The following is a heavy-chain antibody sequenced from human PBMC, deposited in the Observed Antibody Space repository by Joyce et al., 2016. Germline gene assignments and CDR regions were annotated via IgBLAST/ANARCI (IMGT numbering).Heavy chain of an antibody. V-gene: IGHV4-31*03. CDR3: ARDWGQFGSGQNFYGMDV. D-gene: IGHD3-10*01. CDR1: GGSITSGGYY. Sequence: QVHLQESGPGLVKPSETLSLTCTLSGGSITSGGYYWSWLRQVPGKGPEWIGYILNSGRTFCNTSLKSRASISLDTSRNQCALRVTAVTAADTAGNYCARDWGQFGSGQNFYGMDVWGQGTTVTVSS. J-gene: IGHJ6*02. CDR2: ILNSGRT.